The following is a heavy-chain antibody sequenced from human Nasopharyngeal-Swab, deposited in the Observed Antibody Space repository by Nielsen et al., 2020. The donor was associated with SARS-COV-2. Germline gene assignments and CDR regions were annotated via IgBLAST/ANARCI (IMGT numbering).Heavy chain of an antibody. CDR1: GFTFSGYT. Sequence: GESLKISCAAAGFTFSGYTMSWVRQAPGKGLEWVSAIRDGGETTYYADSVKGRFTVSRDNSRDTLYLQMHSLRAEGTAVYHCVKDGWADWGQGTLVTVSS. V-gene: IGHV3-23*01. J-gene: IGHJ4*02. CDR2: IRDGGETT. CDR3: VKDGWAD. D-gene: IGHD1-26*01.